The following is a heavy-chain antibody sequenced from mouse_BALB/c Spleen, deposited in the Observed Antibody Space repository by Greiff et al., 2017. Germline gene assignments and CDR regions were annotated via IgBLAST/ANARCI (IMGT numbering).Heavy chain of an antibody. CDR2: IWAGGST. D-gene: IGHD2-4*01. CDR1: GFSLTSYG. J-gene: IGHJ4*01. Sequence: VKLVESGPGLVAPSQSLSITCTVSGFSLTSYGVHWVRQPPGKGLEWLGVIWAGGSTNYNSALMSRLSISKDNSKSQVFLKMNSLQTDDTAMYYCAREGSTMTTTGAMDYWGQGTSVTVSS. CDR3: AREGSTMTTTGAMDY. V-gene: IGHV2-9*02.